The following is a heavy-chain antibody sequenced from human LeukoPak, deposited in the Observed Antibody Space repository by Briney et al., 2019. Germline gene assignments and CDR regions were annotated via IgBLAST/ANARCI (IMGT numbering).Heavy chain of an antibody. CDR3: ATAGNYDVLTGYYDESAEYFQH. Sequence: ASVKVSCKASGGTFSNYSINWVRQAPGQGLEWLGRVIPILGIVNYAQKFQGRVTITADKSTTTAYMEMTSLRVEDTAVHYCATAGNYDVLTGYYDESAEYFQHWGQGTLVTVSS. D-gene: IGHD3-9*01. V-gene: IGHV1-69*04. CDR1: GGTFSNYS. J-gene: IGHJ1*01. CDR2: VIPILGIV.